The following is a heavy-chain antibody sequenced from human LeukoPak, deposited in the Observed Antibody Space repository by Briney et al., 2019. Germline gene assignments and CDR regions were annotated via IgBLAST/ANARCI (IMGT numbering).Heavy chain of an antibody. J-gene: IGHJ4*02. Sequence: GGSLRLSCAASGFIFSNYWMSWVRQAPGKGLEWVANIKQDGSEKYYVDSVKGRFTISRDNAKNSLYLQMNSLRAEDTAVYYCARELSIFGSDDYWGQGTLVTVSS. CDR2: IKQDGSEK. V-gene: IGHV3-7*01. D-gene: IGHD3-3*01. CDR3: ARELSIFGSDDY. CDR1: GFIFSNYW.